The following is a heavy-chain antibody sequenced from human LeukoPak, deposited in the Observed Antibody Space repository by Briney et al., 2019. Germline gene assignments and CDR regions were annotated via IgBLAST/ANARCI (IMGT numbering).Heavy chain of an antibody. CDR2: ISSSSSTI. V-gene: IGHV3-48*02. CDR3: ARARASGRSGFDY. Sequence: GGSLRPSCAASGLTVSSYSMNWVRQAPGKGLEWVSYISSSSSTIYYADSVKGRLTISRDNAKNSLYLQMNSLRDEDTAVYYCARARASGRSGFDYWGQGTLVTVSS. CDR1: GLTVSSYS. J-gene: IGHJ4*02. D-gene: IGHD2-15*01.